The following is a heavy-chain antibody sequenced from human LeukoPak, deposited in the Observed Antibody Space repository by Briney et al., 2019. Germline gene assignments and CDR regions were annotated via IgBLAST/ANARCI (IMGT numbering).Heavy chain of an antibody. D-gene: IGHD3-16*02. J-gene: IGHJ4*02. CDR1: GFTFSSYA. CDR3: AKGGPDDYVWGSYRSPQDY. V-gene: IGHV3-23*01. Sequence: GGSLRLSCAASGFTFSSYAMSWVRQAPGKGLEWVSAISGSGGSTYYADSVKGRFTISRDNSKNTLYLQMDSLRAEDTAVYYCAKGGPDDYVWGSYRSPQDYWGQGTLVTVSS. CDR2: ISGSGGST.